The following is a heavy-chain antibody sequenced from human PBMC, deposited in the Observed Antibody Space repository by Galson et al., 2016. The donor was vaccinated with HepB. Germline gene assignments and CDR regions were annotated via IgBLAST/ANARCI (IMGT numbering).Heavy chain of an antibody. CDR2: ISDSGGNT. CDR1: GFTFSTYA. CDR3: AKVGDAPGWYLDL. V-gene: IGHV3-23*01. J-gene: IGHJ2*01. Sequence: SLRLSCAASGFTFSTYAMSWVRQAPGKGLAWVSAISDSGGNTYYADSVKGRFTISRSNSKNTLYLQMNSLRAEDTAVYYCAKVGDAPGWYLDLWGRSTLVTVSS. D-gene: IGHD5-24*01.